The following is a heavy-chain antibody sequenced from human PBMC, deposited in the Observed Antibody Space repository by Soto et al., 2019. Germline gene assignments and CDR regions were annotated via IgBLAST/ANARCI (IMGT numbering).Heavy chain of an antibody. D-gene: IGHD1-20*01. V-gene: IGHV4-39*01. Sequence: SETLSLTCTVSGGSIRVQSYYWTWIRQTPGKGLEWVGSSYYSGTSYFNPALKGRVTISVDTSTNQSSLRLSSVTAADTAVYYCTRRYNWNDYYFDPWGQGTLVTVSS. CDR1: GGSIRVQSYY. J-gene: IGHJ5*02. CDR3: TRRYNWNDYYFDP. CDR2: SYYSGTS.